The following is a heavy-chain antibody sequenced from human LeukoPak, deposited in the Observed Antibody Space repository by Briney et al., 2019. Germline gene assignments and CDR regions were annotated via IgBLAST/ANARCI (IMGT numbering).Heavy chain of an antibody. Sequence: SQTLSLTCTVSGGSISSGGYYWSWIRQPPGKGLEWIGYIYYSGSTNYNPSLKSRVTISVDTSKNQFSLKLSSVTAADTAVYYCAREAVDTAMVHFDYWGQGTLVTVSS. CDR3: AREAVDTAMVHFDY. D-gene: IGHD5-18*01. CDR2: IYYSGST. J-gene: IGHJ4*02. V-gene: IGHV4-61*08. CDR1: GGSISSGGYY.